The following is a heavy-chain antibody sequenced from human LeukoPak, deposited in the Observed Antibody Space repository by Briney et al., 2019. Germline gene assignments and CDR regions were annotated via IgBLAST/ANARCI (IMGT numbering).Heavy chain of an antibody. CDR1: GFIFSTYG. CDR3: AKSRGFVDN. Sequence: GRSLRLSCVASGFIFSTYGMPWVRQAPGKGLEWVSAISGSGGNTYYADSVKGRFTISRDNSKNTLYLQMNSLRAEDTAVYYCAKSRGFVDNWGQGTLVTVSS. V-gene: IGHV3-23*01. J-gene: IGHJ4*02. D-gene: IGHD3-10*01. CDR2: ISGSGGNT.